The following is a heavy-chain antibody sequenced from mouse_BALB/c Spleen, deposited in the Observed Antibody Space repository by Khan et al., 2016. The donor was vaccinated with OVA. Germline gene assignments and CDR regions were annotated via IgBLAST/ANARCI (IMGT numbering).Heavy chain of an antibody. J-gene: IGHJ2*01. Sequence: VQLQESGAELAKPGASVKMSCKASGYTFTTYWMHWVKQRPGQGLEWIGYINPTSGYTDYNDKFKDRATLSAAKSSSTAYMQLNSLTSEDSAGYYCTRVRIYYWGQGTTLTVSS. CDR1: GYTFTTYW. V-gene: IGHV1-7*01. CDR2: INPTSGYT. CDR3: TRVRIYY.